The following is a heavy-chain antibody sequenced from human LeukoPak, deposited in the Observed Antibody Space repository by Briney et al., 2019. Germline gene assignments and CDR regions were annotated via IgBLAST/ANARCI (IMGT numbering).Heavy chain of an antibody. J-gene: IGHJ5*02. Sequence: GASVKVSCKASGYTFTNYGVTWVRQAPGQGLEWMGWISGSSGNTKYAQKLQGRVTMTTDTSTSTAYMELSSLRSEDTAVYYCARGKGSITGTLNWFDPWGQGTLVTVSS. CDR2: ISGSSGNT. D-gene: IGHD1-20*01. V-gene: IGHV1-18*01. CDR1: GYTFTNYG. CDR3: ARGKGSITGTLNWFDP.